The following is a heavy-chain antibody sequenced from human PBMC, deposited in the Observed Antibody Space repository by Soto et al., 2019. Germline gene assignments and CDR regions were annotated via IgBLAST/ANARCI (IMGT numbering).Heavy chain of an antibody. CDR3: ARVRDYYYYYGMDV. CDR2: IYYSGST. J-gene: IGHJ6*02. D-gene: IGHD4-17*01. V-gene: IGHV4-59*01. Sequence: TSETLSLTCTVAGGSISSYYWSWIRKPPGKGLEWIGYIYYSGSTNYNPSLKSRVTISVDTSKNQFSLKLSSVTAADTAVYYCARVRDYYYYYGMDVWGQGTTVTVSS. CDR1: GGSISSYY.